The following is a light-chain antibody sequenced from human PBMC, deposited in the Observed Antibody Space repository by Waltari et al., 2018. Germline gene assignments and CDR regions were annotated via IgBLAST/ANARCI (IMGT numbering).Light chain of an antibody. J-gene: IGLJ3*02. CDR2: VNGDGSP. Sequence: QLVLTQSPSASASLVASVKLTCTLSSGHSSTVLPWHQRQPGKGPRYLRKVNGDGSPSRGDEIPDRVSGSSSGAERYLTIASVQSEDEADYYCQTGGHGTWVFGGGTKLTVL. CDR1: SGHSSTV. CDR3: QTGGHGTWV. V-gene: IGLV4-69*01.